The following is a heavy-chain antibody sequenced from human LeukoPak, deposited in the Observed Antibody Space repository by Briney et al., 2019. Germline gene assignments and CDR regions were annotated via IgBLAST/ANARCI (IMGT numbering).Heavy chain of an antibody. D-gene: IGHD6-6*01. CDR3: ARGRRAALRPYYFDY. CDR1: GYTFTSYD. V-gene: IGHV1-8*03. CDR2: MNPNSGNT. Sequence: GASVKVSCKASGYTFTSYDINWVRQATGQGLEWMGWMNPNSGNTGYAQKFQGRVTITRNTSISTAYMELSSLRSEDTAVYYCARGRRAALRPYYFDYWGQGTLVTVSS. J-gene: IGHJ4*02.